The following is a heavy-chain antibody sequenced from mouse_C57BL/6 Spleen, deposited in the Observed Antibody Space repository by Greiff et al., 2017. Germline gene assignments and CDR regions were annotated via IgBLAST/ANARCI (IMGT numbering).Heavy chain of an antibody. CDR1: GYTFTSYW. CDR2: INPSSGYT. V-gene: IGHV1-7*01. Sequence: VKLQQSGAELAKPGASVKLSCKASGYTFTSYWMHWVKQRPGQGLEWIGSINPSSGYTKYNQKFKDKATLTADKSSITAYMQLSRLTYEDSAVYYCASSTNYNGSNYDLPWFACGGRETLVTVSA. CDR3: ASSTNYNGSNYDLPWFAC. D-gene: IGHD1-1*01. J-gene: IGHJ3*01.